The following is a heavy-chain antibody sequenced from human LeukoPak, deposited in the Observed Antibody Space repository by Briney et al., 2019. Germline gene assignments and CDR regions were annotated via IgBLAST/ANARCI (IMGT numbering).Heavy chain of an antibody. J-gene: IGHJ6*02. CDR1: GFTVSSNY. Sequence: PGGSLRLSCAASGFTVSSNYMSWVRQAPGKGLEWVSVIYSGGSTYYADSVKGRFIISRGNSKNTVNLQMNSLRAEDTAVYYCASQDRDSIWALDVWGQETTVTVSS. D-gene: IGHD3-3*02. CDR2: IYSGGST. V-gene: IGHV3-66*04. CDR3: ASQDRDSIWALDV.